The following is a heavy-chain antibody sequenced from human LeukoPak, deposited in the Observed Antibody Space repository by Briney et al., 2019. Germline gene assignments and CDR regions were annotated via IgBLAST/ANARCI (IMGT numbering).Heavy chain of an antibody. V-gene: IGHV3-7*04. CDR2: IKEDGSEK. CDR1: GFSFSNYW. Sequence: GGSLRLSCEGSGFSFSNYWMSWVRQAPGKGLEWVANIKEDGSEKNYVDSVKGRFTLSRDNAKNSLYLQMNSLRGEDTAVYYCARGGLRYFARWGQGTLVTVSS. CDR3: ARGGLRYFAR. D-gene: IGHD3-16*01. J-gene: IGHJ5*02.